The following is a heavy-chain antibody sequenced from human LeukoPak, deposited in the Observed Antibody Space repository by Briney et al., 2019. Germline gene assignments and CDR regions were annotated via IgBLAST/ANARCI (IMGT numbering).Heavy chain of an antibody. CDR1: GYSISSGYY. CDR3: AREIQLRYNWFDP. CDR2: IYHSGST. D-gene: IGHD5-18*01. Sequence: PSETLSLTCAVSGYSISSGYYWGWIRQPPGKGLEWIGSIYHSGSTYYNPSLKSRVTISVDTSKNQFSLKLSSVTAADTAVYYCAREIQLRYNWFDPWGQGTLVTVSS. V-gene: IGHV4-38-2*02. J-gene: IGHJ5*02.